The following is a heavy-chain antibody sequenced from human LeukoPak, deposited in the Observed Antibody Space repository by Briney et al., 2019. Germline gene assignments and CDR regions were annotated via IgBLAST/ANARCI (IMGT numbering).Heavy chain of an antibody. J-gene: IGHJ4*02. CDR1: GYTFTGYY. V-gene: IGHV1-2*02. CDR2: INPNSGGT. D-gene: IGHD3-9*01. CDR3: ARSPHILTGENFDY. Sequence: ASVKVSCKASGYTFTGYYMHWVRQAPGKGLEWIGWINPNSGGTNYAQKFQGRVTMTRDTSISTDYMELSRLRSADTAVYYCARSPHILTGENFDYWGQGTLVTVSS.